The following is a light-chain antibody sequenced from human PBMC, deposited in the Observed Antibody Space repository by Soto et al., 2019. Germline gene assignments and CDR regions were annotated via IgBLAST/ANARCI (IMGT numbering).Light chain of an antibody. V-gene: IGLV2-18*02. CDR3: SSSTSSNTLV. J-gene: IGLJ2*01. Sequence: QSALTQPPSVSGSPGQSVTISCTGTSTDVGSYNRVSWYQQPPGTAPKLMIYEVTNRPSGVPDRFSGSKSGNTASLTISGLQAEDEADYYCSSSTSSNTLVFGGGTKLTVL. CDR1: STDVGSYNR. CDR2: EVT.